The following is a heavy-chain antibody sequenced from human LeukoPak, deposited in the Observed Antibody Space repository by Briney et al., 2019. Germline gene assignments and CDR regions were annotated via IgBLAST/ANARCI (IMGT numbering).Heavy chain of an antibody. J-gene: IGHJ4*02. CDR1: GYTFTNNA. Sequence: ASVKVSCKTSGYTFTNNAINWVRQAPGQGLEWMGWINTNTGNPSYAQGFFTGRYVFSLDTSASTAYLQINVLRADDTAVYYWGRDPELGRRGDTYGYIDHWGQGTLLSVAS. CDR2: INTNTGNP. D-gene: IGHD5-18*01. CDR3: GRDPELGRRGDTYGYIDH. V-gene: IGHV7-4-1*02.